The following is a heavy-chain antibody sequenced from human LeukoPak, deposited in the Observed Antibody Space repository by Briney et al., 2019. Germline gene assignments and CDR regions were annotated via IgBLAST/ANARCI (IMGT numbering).Heavy chain of an antibody. V-gene: IGHV5-51*01. J-gene: IGHJ4*02. CDR2: IYPGDSDT. D-gene: IGHD1-14*01. Sequence: GQSLKISCQGSGYSFTTYWIGWVRKMPGKGLEWMGIIYPGDSDTRYSPSFQGQVTISADKSISTAYLQWSSLKASDTAMYYCARPDSDHSPFDYWGQGTLVTVSS. CDR1: GYSFTTYW. CDR3: ARPDSDHSPFDY.